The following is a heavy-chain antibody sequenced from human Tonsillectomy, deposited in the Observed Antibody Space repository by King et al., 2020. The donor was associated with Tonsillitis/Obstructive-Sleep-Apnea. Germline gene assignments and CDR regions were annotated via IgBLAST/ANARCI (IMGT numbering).Heavy chain of an antibody. CDR1: GGTFSSYA. Sequence: QLVQSGAEVKKPGSSVKVSCKASGGTFSSYAISCGRQSPGQGLECMGGIIPIYGTANYAQKYQGRDTITADEATSTAYMELSSLRSEDTAVYYCARDVPYFDYWGQGTLVTVSS. V-gene: IGHV1-69*01. CDR2: IIPIYGTA. J-gene: IGHJ4*02. CDR3: ARDVPYFDY. D-gene: IGHD2-2*01.